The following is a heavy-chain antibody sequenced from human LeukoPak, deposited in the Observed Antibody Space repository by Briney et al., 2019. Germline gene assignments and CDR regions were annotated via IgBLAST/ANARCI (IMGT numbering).Heavy chain of an antibody. D-gene: IGHD5-24*01. CDR2: IYTSGST. CDR1: GGSISSGSYY. V-gene: IGHV4-61*02. J-gene: IGHJ3*02. Sequence: PSQTPSLTCTVSGGSISSGSYYWSWIRQPAGQGLEWIGRIYTSGSTNYNPSLKSRVTISVDTSKNQFSLILSSVTAADTAVYYCASDVEMTTLAAFDIWGQGTMVTVSS. CDR3: ASDVEMTTLAAFDI.